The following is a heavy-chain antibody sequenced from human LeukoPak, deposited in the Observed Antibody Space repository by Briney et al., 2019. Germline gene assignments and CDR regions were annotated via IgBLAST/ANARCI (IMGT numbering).Heavy chain of an antibody. D-gene: IGHD3-22*01. J-gene: IGHJ1*01. CDR1: GFTFGSYG. V-gene: IGHV3-23*01. CDR3: AIMHGYYDGSGYWVQ. CDR2: ITPNADRT. Sequence: QPGESLRLSCAASGFTFGSYGMSWVRQAPGKGLEWVSFITPNADRTSYADSVEGRFTISRDNPRNTLYMQMNSLRDEDTALYYCAIMHGYYDGSGYWVQWGQGTLVTVSS.